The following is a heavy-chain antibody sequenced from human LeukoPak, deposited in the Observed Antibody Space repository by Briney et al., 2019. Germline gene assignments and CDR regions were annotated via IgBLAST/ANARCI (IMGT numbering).Heavy chain of an antibody. CDR3: ARDQRYYCSSTSCYVFDY. CDR1: GYIFTNYY. Sequence: ASVKVSCKASGYIFTNYYMHWVRQAPGQGLEWIGIINPSGDSTSCAQKFQGRVTMTRDTSTSTVYMELSSLRSEGTAVYYCARDQRYYCSSTSCYVFDYWGQGTLVTVSS. D-gene: IGHD2-2*01. CDR2: INPSGDST. J-gene: IGHJ4*02. V-gene: IGHV1-46*01.